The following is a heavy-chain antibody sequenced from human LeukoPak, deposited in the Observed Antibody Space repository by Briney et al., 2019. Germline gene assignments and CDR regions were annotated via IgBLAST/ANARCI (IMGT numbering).Heavy chain of an antibody. D-gene: IGHD2-2*01. J-gene: IGHJ4*02. V-gene: IGHV3-23*01. CDR2: ISGSGGST. Sequence: PGGSLRLSCAASEFTFNNYAMSWVRQAPGKGLEWVSAISGSGGSTYHADSVKGRFTVSRDNSKNTLYLQMNSLRADDTAVYYCAKGRYCSSPSCYGTHFDNWGQGILVTVSS. CDR1: EFTFNNYA. CDR3: AKGRYCSSPSCYGTHFDN.